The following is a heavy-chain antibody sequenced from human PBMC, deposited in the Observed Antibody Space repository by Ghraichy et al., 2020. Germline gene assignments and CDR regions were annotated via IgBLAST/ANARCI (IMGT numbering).Heavy chain of an antibody. CDR1: GGTFSGYY. Sequence: QTLSLTCAVYGGTFSGYYWSWIRQPPGKGLEWIGEIIQSGNTNYNPSLKSRVTISVDTSKNQFSLRLSSVTAADTAVYYCARNDNVYYYMDLWGKGTTVTVSS. V-gene: IGHV4-34*12. J-gene: IGHJ6*03. CDR3: ARNDNVYYYMDL. D-gene: IGHD1-1*01. CDR2: IIQSGNT.